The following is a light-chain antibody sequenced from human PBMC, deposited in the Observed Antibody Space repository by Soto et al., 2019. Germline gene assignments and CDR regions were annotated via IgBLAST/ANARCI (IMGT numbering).Light chain of an antibody. CDR2: KAS. CDR1: QSISSW. V-gene: IGKV1-5*03. Sequence: DIRITQSPSTLSASVGDRVTITCGASQSISSWLAWYQQKPGKAPKLLIYKASSLESGVPSRFSGSGSGTEFTLTISSLQPDDFATYYCQQYNSYSGTFGQGTKLEIK. CDR3: QQYNSYSGT. J-gene: IGKJ2*01.